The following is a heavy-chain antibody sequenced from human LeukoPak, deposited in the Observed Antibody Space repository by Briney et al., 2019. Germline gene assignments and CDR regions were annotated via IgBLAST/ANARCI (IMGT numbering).Heavy chain of an antibody. V-gene: IGHV3-23*01. CDR3: AKDRSCINGVCHGDFDY. CDR2: ISGSGGST. D-gene: IGHD2-8*01. J-gene: IGHJ4*02. Sequence: GGSLRLSCAASGFILSSYAMSWVRQALGKGLEWVSTISGSGGSTYYADSVKGRFTISRDNSKNTVYLQMNSLRAEDTAVYYCAKDRSCINGVCHGDFDYWGQGTLVTVSS. CDR1: GFILSSYA.